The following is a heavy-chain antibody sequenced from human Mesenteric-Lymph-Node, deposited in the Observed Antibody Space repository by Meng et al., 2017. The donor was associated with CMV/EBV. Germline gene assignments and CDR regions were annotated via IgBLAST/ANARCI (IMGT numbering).Heavy chain of an antibody. V-gene: IGHV3-21*01. J-gene: IGHJ6*02. Sequence: ETLSLTCTVSGGSISSYYWSWIRQPAGKGLEWVSSISSSSSYIYYADSVKGRFTISRDNAKSSLYLQMNSLRAEDTAVYYCARESARDYYYYGMDVWGQGTTVTVSS. CDR2: ISSSSSYI. CDR1: GGSISSYY. CDR3: ARESARDYYYYGMDV.